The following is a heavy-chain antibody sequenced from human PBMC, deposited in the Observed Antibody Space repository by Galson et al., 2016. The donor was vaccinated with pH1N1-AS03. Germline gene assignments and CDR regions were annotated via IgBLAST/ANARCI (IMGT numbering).Heavy chain of an antibody. Sequence: SVKVSCKASGGTFSSYAFTWVRQAPGQGLEWVGGLIPIFHTPNYAQKFQGRVTIIADKSTSTAYMELRSLTSEDTAVYYCASSPDYSDTSVYYGTAYWGQGTLVPVSS. CDR3: ASSPDYSDTSVYYGTAY. J-gene: IGHJ4*02. CDR2: LIPIFHTP. V-gene: IGHV1-69*06. CDR1: GGTFSSYA. D-gene: IGHD3-22*01.